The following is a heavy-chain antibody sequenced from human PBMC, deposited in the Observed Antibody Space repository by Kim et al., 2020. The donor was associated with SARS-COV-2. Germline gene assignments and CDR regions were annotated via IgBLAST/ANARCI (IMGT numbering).Heavy chain of an antibody. V-gene: IGHV1-2*02. J-gene: IGHJ4*02. CDR3: ARVACPSGLCYCSSTSCLRAYFDY. Sequence: ASVKVSCKASGYTFTGYYMHWVRQAPGQGLEWMGWINPNSGGTNYAQKFQGRVTMTRDTSISTAYMELSRLRSDDTAVYYCARVACPSGLCYCSSTSCLRAYFDYWGQGTLVTVSS. CDR1: GYTFTGYY. CDR2: INPNSGGT. D-gene: IGHD2-2*01.